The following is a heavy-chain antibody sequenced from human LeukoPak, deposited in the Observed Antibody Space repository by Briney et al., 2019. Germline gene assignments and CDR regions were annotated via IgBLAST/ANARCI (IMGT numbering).Heavy chain of an antibody. Sequence: GGSLRLSCAASGFTLSDYNMNWVRQAPGKGLERVGRTRNKANGYTTVYAASVKGRFAISRDDSKNSMYLQMNSLKTEDTAVYYCVRAGGSYSPLDSWGQGTLVTVSS. J-gene: IGHJ4*02. CDR1: GFTLSDYN. D-gene: IGHD1-26*01. CDR2: TRNKANGYTT. CDR3: VRAGGSYSPLDS. V-gene: IGHV3-72*01.